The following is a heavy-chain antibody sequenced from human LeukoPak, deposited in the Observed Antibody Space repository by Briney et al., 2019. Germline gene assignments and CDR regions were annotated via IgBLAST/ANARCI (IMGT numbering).Heavy chain of an antibody. J-gene: IGHJ3*02. CDR1: GFTFSSYA. CDR2: ISGSGGST. CDR3: AKETGIAAAGRDAFDI. D-gene: IGHD6-13*01. V-gene: IGHV3-23*01. Sequence: GGSLRLSCAASGFTFSSYAMSWVRQAPGKGLEWVSAISGSGGSTYYADSVKGRFTISRDNSKNTLYLQMNSLRAEDTAVYYCAKETGIAAAGRDAFDIWGQGTMVAVSS.